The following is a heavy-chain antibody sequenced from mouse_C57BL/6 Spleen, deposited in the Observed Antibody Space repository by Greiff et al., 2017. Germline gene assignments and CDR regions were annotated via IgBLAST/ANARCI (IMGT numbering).Heavy chain of an antibody. CDR3: ARYVYDGYYGYYFDY. CDR1: GYTFTDHT. D-gene: IGHD2-3*01. CDR2: IYPRDGST. V-gene: IGHV1-78*01. J-gene: IGHJ2*01. Sequence: VQLQQSDAELVKPGASVKISCKVSGYTFTDHTIHWMKQRPEQGLEWIGDIYPRDGSTKYNEKFKGKATLTADKSSSTAYMQLNSLTSEDTAVYFCARYVYDGYYGYYFDYWGQGTPLTVSS.